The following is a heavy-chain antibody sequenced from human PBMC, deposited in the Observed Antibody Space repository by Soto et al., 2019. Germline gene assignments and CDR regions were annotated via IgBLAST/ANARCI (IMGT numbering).Heavy chain of an antibody. Sequence: EVQLVESGGGLVQPGGSLRLSCAASGLIFSNYGMSWVRQAPGKGLEWVSGISRSGDSTYYADSVKGRFTMSRDNSKNTLLLQMNSLRAEDTAIYYSAKGGYYGSGSYISTRYDYWGQGTLVTVSS. J-gene: IGHJ4*02. CDR3: AKGGYYGSGSYISTRYDY. CDR2: ISRSGDST. D-gene: IGHD3-10*01. CDR1: GLIFSNYG. V-gene: IGHV3-23*04.